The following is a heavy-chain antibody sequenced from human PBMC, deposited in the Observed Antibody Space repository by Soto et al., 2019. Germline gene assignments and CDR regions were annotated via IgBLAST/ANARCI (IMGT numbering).Heavy chain of an antibody. D-gene: IGHD2-2*01. CDR2: MNPNSGNT. V-gene: IGHV1-8*01. CDR3: ARRQSEIQLLFFRYYYYMDV. CDR1: GYTFTSYD. J-gene: IGHJ6*03. Sequence: ASVKVSCKASGYTFTSYDINWVRQATGQGLEWMGWMNPNSGNTGYAQKFQGRVTMTRNTSISTAYMELSSLRSEDTAVYYCARRQSEIQLLFFRYYYYMDVWGKGTTVTVSS.